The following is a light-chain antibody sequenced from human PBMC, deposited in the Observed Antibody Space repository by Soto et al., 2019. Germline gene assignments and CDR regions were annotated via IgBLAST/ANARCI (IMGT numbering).Light chain of an antibody. J-gene: IGLJ7*01. V-gene: IGLV2-23*01. Sequence: QSVLTQDASVSVSPGQTVTISCTASSDNVASYNLVYWYQQHPGKAPKLLIYDTSNRHSGISNRFSGSISGDKASLTISGLQAEDEADYYCLSSASGTSAVFGGGTKLTVL. CDR2: DTS. CDR1: SDNVASYNL. CDR3: LSSASGTSAV.